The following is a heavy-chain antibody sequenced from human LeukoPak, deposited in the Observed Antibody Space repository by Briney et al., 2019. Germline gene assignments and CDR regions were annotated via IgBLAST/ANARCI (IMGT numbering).Heavy chain of an antibody. CDR2: MNPNSGNT. CDR1: GYTFTSYD. CDR3: ARGRGYYDSSGYRTFDY. Sequence: GASVKVSCKASGYTFTSYDINWVRQATGQGLEWMGWMNPNSGNTGYAQKFQGRVTMTRNTSISTAYMELSSLRSEDTAVYYCARGRGYYDSSGYRTFDYWGQGTLVTVSS. D-gene: IGHD3-22*01. J-gene: IGHJ4*02. V-gene: IGHV1-8*01.